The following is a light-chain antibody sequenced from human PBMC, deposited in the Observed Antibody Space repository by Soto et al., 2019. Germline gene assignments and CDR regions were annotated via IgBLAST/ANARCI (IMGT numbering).Light chain of an antibody. V-gene: IGLV1-47*01. CDR1: SSNIGGYNY. J-gene: IGLJ3*02. Sequence: QSVLTQPPSASGTPGQRVTISCSGGSSNIGGYNYVYWYQQYPGTAPKLLIYKNNQRPSGVPDRFSGSKSDTSASLAISGLQSEDEADYYCAAWDDSLNGRVFGGGTKVTVL. CDR2: KNN. CDR3: AAWDDSLNGRV.